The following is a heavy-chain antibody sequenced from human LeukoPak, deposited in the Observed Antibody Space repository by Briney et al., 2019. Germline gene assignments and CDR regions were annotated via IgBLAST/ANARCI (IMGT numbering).Heavy chain of an antibody. D-gene: IGHD2-8*01. J-gene: IGHJ3*02. CDR3: ARSLRCTRLDAFDI. V-gene: IGHV5-51*01. CDR2: IYLGDSDT. Sequence: GESLKISCQVSGYILTTYWIGWVRQMPGKGLEWMGIIYLGDSDTRYSPSFQGQATISADKSINTAYVQWRSLKASDTAMYYCARSLRCTRLDAFDIWGQGTMVTVSS. CDR1: GYILTTYW.